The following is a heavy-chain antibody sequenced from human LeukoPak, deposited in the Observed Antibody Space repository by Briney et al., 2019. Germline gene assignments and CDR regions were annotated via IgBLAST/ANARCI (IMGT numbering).Heavy chain of an antibody. Sequence: GGSLRLSCAASGFTFSSYSMNWVRQAPGKGLEWVSSISSSSSNIYYADSVKGRFTISRDNAKNSLYLQMNSLRAEDTAVYYCARGLRFDWLLYEVGWFDPWGQGTLVTVSS. J-gene: IGHJ5*02. CDR1: GFTFSSYS. V-gene: IGHV3-21*01. CDR3: ARGLRFDWLLYEVGWFDP. D-gene: IGHD3-9*01. CDR2: ISSSSSNI.